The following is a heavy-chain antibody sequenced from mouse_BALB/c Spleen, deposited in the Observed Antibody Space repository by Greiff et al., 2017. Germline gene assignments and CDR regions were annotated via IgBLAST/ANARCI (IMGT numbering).Heavy chain of an antibody. V-gene: IGHV5-6*02. J-gene: IGHJ1*01. CDR2: ISSGGSYT. Sequence: EVKLMESGGDLVKPGGSLKLSCAASGFTFSSYGMSWVRQTPDKRLEWVATISSGGSYTYYPHSVKGRFTISRDNAKNTLYLQMSSLKSEDTAMYYCARRSTVEDWYFDVWGAGTTVTVAS. CDR1: GFTFSSYG. CDR3: ARRSTVEDWYFDV. D-gene: IGHD1-1*01.